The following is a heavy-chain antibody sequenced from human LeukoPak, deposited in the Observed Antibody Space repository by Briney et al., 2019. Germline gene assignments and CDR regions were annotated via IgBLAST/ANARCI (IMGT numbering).Heavy chain of an antibody. CDR2: IYYTGST. CDR1: GVSISSSIYY. J-gene: IGHJ4*02. V-gene: IGHV4-39*01. D-gene: IGHD6-13*01. CDR3: ASSPGTASSWYHHDY. Sequence: NSSETLSLTCTVSGVSISSSIYYWRWIRPPPGKGLEWIGSIYYTGSTYYNPSLKSRVTISVDTSKNQFSLKLSSVSAAGTVVYYGASSPGTASSWYHHDYWREGTPVTVFS.